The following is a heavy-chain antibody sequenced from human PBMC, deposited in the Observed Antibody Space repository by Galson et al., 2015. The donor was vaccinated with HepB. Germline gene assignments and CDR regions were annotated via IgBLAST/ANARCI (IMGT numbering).Heavy chain of an antibody. Sequence: QSGAEVKKPGESLRISCKGSGYSFTSYWISWVRQMPGKGLEWMGRIDLSDSYTNYSPSFQGHVTISADKSISTAYLQWSSLKASDTAMYYCARRGDYGDYRNWFDPWGQGTLVTVSS. CDR2: IDLSDSYT. CDR1: GYSFTSYW. D-gene: IGHD4-17*01. J-gene: IGHJ5*02. V-gene: IGHV5-10-1*01. CDR3: ARRGDYGDYRNWFDP.